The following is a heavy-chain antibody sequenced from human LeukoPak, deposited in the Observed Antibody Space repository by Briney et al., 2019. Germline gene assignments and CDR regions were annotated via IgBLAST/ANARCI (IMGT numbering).Heavy chain of an antibody. V-gene: IGHV1-18*01. J-gene: IGHJ3*02. CDR3: ARGMIYDSSGFVAFDI. CDR2: ISAYNGNT. Sequence: GASVKVSCKASGYTFIIYGISWVRQAPGQGLEWMGGISAYNGNTNYAQKFQGRVTMTTDTSTSTAYMELRSLRSDDTAVYYCARGMIYDSSGFVAFDIWGQGTMVTVSS. D-gene: IGHD3-22*01. CDR1: GYTFIIYG.